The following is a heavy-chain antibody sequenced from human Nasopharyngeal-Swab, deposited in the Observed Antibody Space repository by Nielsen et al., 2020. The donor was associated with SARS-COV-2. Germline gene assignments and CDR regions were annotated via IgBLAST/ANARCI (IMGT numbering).Heavy chain of an antibody. J-gene: IGHJ4*02. CDR2: ISSNGLST. V-gene: IGHV3-11*04. D-gene: IGHD3-3*01. Sequence: WIRQPPGKGLERVSVISSNGLSTDYADSVKGRFTISRDNAKNSLYLHMNSLRAEDTAVYYCVRDSPTAIWSGYPVDWGQGTLVTVSS. CDR3: VRDSPTAIWSGYPVD.